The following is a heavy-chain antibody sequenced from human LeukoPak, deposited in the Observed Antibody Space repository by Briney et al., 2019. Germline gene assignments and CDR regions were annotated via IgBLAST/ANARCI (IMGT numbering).Heavy chain of an antibody. CDR1: GFTFSSYG. J-gene: IGHJ3*02. D-gene: IGHD3-10*01. Sequence: GSLRLSCAASGFTFSSYGMHWVRQAPGKGLEWVAFIRYDGSNKYYADSVKGRFTISRDNSKNTLYLQMNSLRAEDTAVYYCARKMVRGFFDAFDIWGQGAMVTVSS. V-gene: IGHV3-30*02. CDR3: ARKMVRGFFDAFDI. CDR2: IRYDGSNK.